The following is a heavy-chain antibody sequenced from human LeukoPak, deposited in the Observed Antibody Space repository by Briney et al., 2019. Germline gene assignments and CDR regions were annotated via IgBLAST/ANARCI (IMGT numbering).Heavy chain of an antibody. CDR3: VIATVATTCTWGY. Sequence: GASVKVSCKASGGTFSSYAISWVRQAPGQGLEWMGGIIPIFGTANYAQKFQGRVTITADESTSTAYMELSSLRSEDTAVYYCVIATVATTCTWGYWGQGTLVTVSS. V-gene: IGHV1-69*01. D-gene: IGHD4-11*01. CDR1: GGTFSSYA. CDR2: IIPIFGTA. J-gene: IGHJ4*02.